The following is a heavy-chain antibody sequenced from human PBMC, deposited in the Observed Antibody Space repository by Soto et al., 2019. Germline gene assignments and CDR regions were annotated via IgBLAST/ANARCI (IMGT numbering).Heavy chain of an antibody. V-gene: IGHV2-5*02. J-gene: IGHJ4*02. CDR2: IYWDDDK. D-gene: IGHD6-19*01. CDR3: AHIVVAGLGYYFDY. Sequence: QITLKESGPTLVKPTQTLTLTCTFSGFSLSSTRMAVGWIRQPPGKALEWLALIYWDDDKRYSPFLKSRLTIPKDTPKNQAVLTMSHMDPVDTARYYCAHIVVAGLGYYFDYWGQGTLVTVSS. CDR1: GFSLSSTRMA.